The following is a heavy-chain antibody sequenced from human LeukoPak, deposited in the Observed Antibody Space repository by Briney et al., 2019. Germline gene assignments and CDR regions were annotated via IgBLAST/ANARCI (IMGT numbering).Heavy chain of an antibody. Sequence: SSQTLSLSCTVSGGSISSYYWSWIRQPPGKGLEWIGYIYYSGSTNYNPSLRSSVTISVDTSKHQFSLKLSSVTAADTAVYYCARDSVGDFWSGYSNWFDPWGQGTLVTVSS. CDR1: GGSISSYY. CDR3: ARDSVGDFWSGYSNWFDP. V-gene: IGHV4-59*01. CDR2: IYYSGST. D-gene: IGHD3-3*01. J-gene: IGHJ5*02.